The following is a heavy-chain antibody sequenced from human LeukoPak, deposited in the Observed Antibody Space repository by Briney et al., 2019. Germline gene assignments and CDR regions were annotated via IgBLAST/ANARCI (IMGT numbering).Heavy chain of an antibody. CDR2: ISSSGTSI. V-gene: IGHV3-48*03. CDR3: ARERISMIRGVIPWFDP. J-gene: IGHJ5*02. CDR1: GFTFSNYE. D-gene: IGHD3-10*01. Sequence: QTGGSLRLSCAASGFTFSNYEMNWVRQAPGKGLEWVSYISSSGTSIYYADSVKGRFTISRDNAKNSLYLQMNSLRAGDTAVYYCARERISMIRGVIPWFDPWGQGTLVTVSS.